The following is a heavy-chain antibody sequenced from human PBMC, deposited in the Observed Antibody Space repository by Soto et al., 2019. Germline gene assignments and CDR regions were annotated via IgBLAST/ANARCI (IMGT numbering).Heavy chain of an antibody. Sequence: SETLSLTCAVYGGSFSGYYWSWIRQPPGKGLEWIGEINHSGSTNYNPSLKSRVTISVDTSKNQFSLKLSSVTAADTAVYYCAISMIGSNWNPTAIDYWGQGTLVTVSS. CDR2: INHSGST. V-gene: IGHV4-34*01. CDR3: AISMIGSNWNPTAIDY. CDR1: GGSFSGYY. D-gene: IGHD1-20*01. J-gene: IGHJ4*02.